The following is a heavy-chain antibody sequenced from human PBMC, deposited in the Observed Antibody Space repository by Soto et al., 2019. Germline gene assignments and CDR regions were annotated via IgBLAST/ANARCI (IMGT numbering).Heavy chain of an antibody. CDR1: GFTVSSNY. D-gene: IGHD3-10*01. CDR2: IYSGGST. V-gene: IGHV3-66*01. J-gene: IGHJ4*02. CDR3: ARGRGSGSGSLDY. Sequence: EVQLVESGGGLVQPGGSLRLSCAASGFTVSSNYMSWVRQAPGKGLEWVSVIYSGGSTYYADSVKGRFTISRDNSKNTLYLQMHSLRAEDTAVYYCARGRGSGSGSLDYWGQGTLVTVSS.